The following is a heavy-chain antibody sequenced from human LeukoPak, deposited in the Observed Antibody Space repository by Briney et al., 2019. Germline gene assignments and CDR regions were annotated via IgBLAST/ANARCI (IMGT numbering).Heavy chain of an antibody. CDR2: VNNRGNNK. D-gene: IGHD1-26*01. Sequence: GGSLRLSCAASRFTFSRYAMSWVRQAPGKGLEWVSAVNNRGNNKYYADSVRGRFTISRDNSKNTLYLQMDSLRAEDTAVYYCAKDVRGGPIVGAGSVDYWGQGTLVTVSS. V-gene: IGHV3-23*05. J-gene: IGHJ4*02. CDR1: RFTFSRYA. CDR3: AKDVRGGPIVGAGSVDY.